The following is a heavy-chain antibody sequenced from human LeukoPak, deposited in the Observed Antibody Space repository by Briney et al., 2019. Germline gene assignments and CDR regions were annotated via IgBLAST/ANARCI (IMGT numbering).Heavy chain of an antibody. D-gene: IGHD3-3*01. CDR1: GFTVSTNY. CDR2: IYSGGST. J-gene: IGHJ3*02. V-gene: IGHV3-66*01. CDR3: ARFVLEWPHAFDI. Sequence: PGGSLRLSCAASGFTVSTNYMSWVRQAPGKGLEWVSVIYSGGSTYYADSVKGRFTISRDNSKNTLYLQMNSLRAEDTAVYYCARFVLEWPHAFDIWAKGQWSPSLQ.